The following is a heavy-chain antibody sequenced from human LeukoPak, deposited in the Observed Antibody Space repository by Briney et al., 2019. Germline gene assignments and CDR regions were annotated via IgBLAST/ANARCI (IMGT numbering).Heavy chain of an antibody. CDR3: ARDLENEGSGWFWDNWFDP. CDR1: GGSFSGYY. D-gene: IGHD6-19*01. J-gene: IGHJ5*02. CDR2: IYTSGST. V-gene: IGHV4-4*07. Sequence: SETLSLTCAVYGGSFSGYYWSWIRQSAGKGLEWIGRIYTSGSTNYNPSLKSRVTMSVDTSKNQFSLKLSSVTAADTAVYYCARDLENEGSGWFWDNWFDPWGQGTLVTVSS.